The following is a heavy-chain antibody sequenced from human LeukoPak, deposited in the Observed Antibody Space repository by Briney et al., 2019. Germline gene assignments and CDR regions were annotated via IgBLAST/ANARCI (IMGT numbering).Heavy chain of an antibody. J-gene: IGHJ4*02. Sequence: PSETLSLTCTVSGGSISSGSYYWSWIRQPAGKGLEWIGRIYTSGSTNYNPSLKSRVTISVDTSKNQFSLKLSSVTAADTAVYYCASAPTASIAAHWGQGTLVTVSS. D-gene: IGHD6-6*01. V-gene: IGHV4-61*02. CDR1: GGSISSGSYY. CDR3: ASAPTASIAAH. CDR2: IYTSGST.